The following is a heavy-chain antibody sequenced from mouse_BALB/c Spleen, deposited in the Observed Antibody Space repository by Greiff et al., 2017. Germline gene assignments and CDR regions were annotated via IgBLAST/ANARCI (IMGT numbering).Heavy chain of an antibody. CDR1: GFTFNTYA. CDR2: IRSKSNNYAT. J-gene: IGHJ1*01. Sequence: GGGLVQPKGSLKLSCAASGFTFNTYAMNWVRQAPGKGLEWVARIRSKSNNYATYYADSVKDRFTISRDDSQSMLYLQMNNLKTEDTAMYYCVRRGYYYGSSPYWYFDVWGAGTTVTVSS. V-gene: IGHV10-1*02. CDR3: VRRGYYYGSSPYWYFDV. D-gene: IGHD1-1*01.